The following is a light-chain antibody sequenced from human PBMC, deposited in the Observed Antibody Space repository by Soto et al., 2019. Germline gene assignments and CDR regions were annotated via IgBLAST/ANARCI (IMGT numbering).Light chain of an antibody. Sequence: IEVTQSPSSLAASLGDRVTITCRASQTIGTYVNWYRQKSGAAPELLIYDASLLQSGVPSRFRGRASGTDFTLTISSXQLDDFATYDCQQSCNTPLTFGKGTKVDIK. V-gene: IGKV1-39*01. CDR1: QTIGTY. CDR3: QQSCNTPLT. CDR2: DAS. J-gene: IGKJ1*01.